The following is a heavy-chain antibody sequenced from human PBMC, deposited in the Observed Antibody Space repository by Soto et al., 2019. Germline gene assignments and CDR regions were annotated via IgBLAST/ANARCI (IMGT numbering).Heavy chain of an antibody. Sequence: ASVKVSCKASGYTFTSYGISWVRQAPGQGLERMGWISAYNGNTNYAQKLQGRVTMTTDTSTSTAYMELRSLRSDDTAVYYCARGSFSGYTPHYFDYWGQGTLVTVSS. J-gene: IGHJ4*02. CDR1: GYTFTSYG. CDR3: ARGSFSGYTPHYFDY. V-gene: IGHV1-18*01. CDR2: ISAYNGNT. D-gene: IGHD3-22*01.